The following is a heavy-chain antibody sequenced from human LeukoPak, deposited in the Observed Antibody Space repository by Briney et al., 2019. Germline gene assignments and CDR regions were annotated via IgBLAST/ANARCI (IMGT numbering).Heavy chain of an antibody. CDR2: TSSSDTI. CDR1: GFTFSDYY. D-gene: IGHD3-10*01. Sequence: GGSLRLSCAASGFTFSDYYMSWIRQAPGKGLEWVSYTSSSDTIYYGDSVKGRFTISRDNAKNSLSLQMNSLRAEDTAVYYCARDRRSSAWRELLAFDIWGQGTMVTVSS. J-gene: IGHJ3*02. CDR3: ARDRRSSAWRELLAFDI. V-gene: IGHV3-11*04.